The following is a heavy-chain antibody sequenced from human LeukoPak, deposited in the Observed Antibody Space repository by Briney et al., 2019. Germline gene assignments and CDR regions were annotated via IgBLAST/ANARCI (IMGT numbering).Heavy chain of an antibody. CDR2: INPNSGGT. V-gene: IGHV1-2*06. CDR1: GGTFRSYA. J-gene: IGHJ4*02. Sequence: ASVKVSCKASGGTFRSYAISWVRQAPGQGLEWMGRINPNSGGTNYAQKFQGRVTMTRDTSISTAYMELSRLRSDDTAVYHCGRDESLWGQGTLVTVSS. CDR3: GRDESL.